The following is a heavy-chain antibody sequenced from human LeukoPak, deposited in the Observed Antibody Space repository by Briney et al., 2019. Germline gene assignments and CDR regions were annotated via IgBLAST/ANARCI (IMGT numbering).Heavy chain of an antibody. CDR1: GFIFSDYA. CDR2: ISTSGTT. J-gene: IGHJ4*02. Sequence: PGGSLRLSCATSGFIFSDYAMNWVRQAPGKGLEWVSLISTSGTTHYADSVKGRFTISRDNSKNTLYLQMNSLRAEDTAVYYCAKDLSVMVRGVMDYWGQGTLVTVSS. CDR3: AKDLSVMVRGVMDY. V-gene: IGHV3-23*01. D-gene: IGHD3-10*01.